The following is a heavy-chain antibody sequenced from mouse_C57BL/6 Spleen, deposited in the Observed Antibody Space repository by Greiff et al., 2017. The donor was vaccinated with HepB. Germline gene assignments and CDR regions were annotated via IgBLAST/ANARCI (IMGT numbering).Heavy chain of an antibody. V-gene: IGHV1-26*01. J-gene: IGHJ4*01. D-gene: IGHD1-1*02. CDR3: ARSPLWSSYAMDY. CDR1: GYTFTDYY. Sequence: EVQLQQSGPELVKPGASVKISCKASGYTFTDYYMNWVKQSHGKSLEWIGDINPNNGGTSYNQKFKGKATLTVDKSSSTAYMELRSLTSEDSAVYYCARSPLWSSYAMDYWGQGTSVTVSS. CDR2: INPNNGGT.